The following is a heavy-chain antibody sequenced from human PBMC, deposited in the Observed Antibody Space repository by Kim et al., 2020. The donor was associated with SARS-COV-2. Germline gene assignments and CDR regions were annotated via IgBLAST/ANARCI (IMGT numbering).Heavy chain of an antibody. V-gene: IGHV3-30*18. J-gene: IGHJ4*02. CDR2: ISYDGSNK. CDR3: AKVAHMVRETGDY. D-gene: IGHD3-10*01. Sequence: GGSLRLSCAASGFTFSSYGMHWVRQAPGKGLEWVAVISYDGSNKYYSDSVKGRFTISRDNSKNTLYLQMNSLRAEDTAVYYCAKVAHMVRETGDYWGQGTLVTVSS. CDR1: GFTFSSYG.